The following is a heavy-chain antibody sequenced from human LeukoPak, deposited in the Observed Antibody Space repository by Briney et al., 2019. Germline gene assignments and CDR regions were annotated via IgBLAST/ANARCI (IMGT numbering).Heavy chain of an antibody. CDR3: AREGWKYYYGSGSSGYYYYMDV. CDR2: MNPNSGNT. V-gene: IGHV1-8*01. Sequence: GASVKVSCKASGYTFTSYDINWVRQATGQGLEWMGWMNPNSGNTGYAQKFQGRVTMTRNTSISTAYMELSSLRSEDTAVYYCAREGWKYYYGSGSSGYYYYMDVWGKGTTVTVSS. D-gene: IGHD3-10*01. J-gene: IGHJ6*03. CDR1: GYTFTSYD.